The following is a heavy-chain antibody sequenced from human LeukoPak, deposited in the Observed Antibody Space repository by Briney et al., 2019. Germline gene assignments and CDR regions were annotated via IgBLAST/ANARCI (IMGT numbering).Heavy chain of an antibody. V-gene: IGHV3-30*02. Sequence: QPGGSLRLSCAASGFTFSSYGMHWVRQAPGKGLEWVAFIRYDGSNKYYADSVKGRFTISRDNPKNTLYLQMNSLRAEDTAVYYCAKDPSFRPGYFDYWGQGTLVTVSS. CDR1: GFTFSSYG. J-gene: IGHJ4*02. CDR2: IRYDGSNK. CDR3: AKDPSFRPGYFDY.